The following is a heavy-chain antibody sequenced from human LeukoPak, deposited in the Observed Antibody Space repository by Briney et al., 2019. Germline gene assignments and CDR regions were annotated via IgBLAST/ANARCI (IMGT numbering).Heavy chain of an antibody. D-gene: IGHD2-15*01. Sequence: PGGSLRLSCAASGFTFSRYWMHWVRQAPGKGPVWVSRINSDGSRTSYAGSVQGRFTTSRDNAKNTLYLQMNSLRAEDTAVYYCAGADRGDVFDIWGLGTMVTVSS. J-gene: IGHJ3*02. CDR3: AGADRGDVFDI. CDR1: GFTFSRYW. V-gene: IGHV3-74*01. CDR2: INSDGSRT.